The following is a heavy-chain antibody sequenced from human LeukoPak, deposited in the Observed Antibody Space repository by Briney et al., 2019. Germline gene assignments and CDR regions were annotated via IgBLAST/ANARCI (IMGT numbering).Heavy chain of an antibody. V-gene: IGHV3-13*01. CDR2: IGTASDT. Sequence: PGGSLRLSCAASGFTFSSFDMHWVSHPTGQGLEWVSTIGTASDTYYPGSVEGRFTLSRDNAKNSLYLQMNSLPAGDTAVYYCARGPPRGKYYYMDVWGKGTAVRLL. D-gene: IGHD3-10*01. J-gene: IGHJ6*03. CDR3: ARGPPRGKYYYMDV. CDR1: GFTFSSFD.